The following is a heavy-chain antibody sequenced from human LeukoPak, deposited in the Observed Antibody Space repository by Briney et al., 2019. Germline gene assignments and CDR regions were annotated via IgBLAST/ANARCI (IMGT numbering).Heavy chain of an antibody. V-gene: IGHV4-39*01. CDR2: IYYSGST. CDR3: ARLGNPYYFDY. Sequence: SETLSLTCTVSGGSISSSSYYWGWIRQPPGKGLVWIGSIYYSGSTYYNPSLKSRVTISVDTSKYQFSLKLSSVTAADTAVYYCARLGNPYYFDYWGQGTLVTVSS. CDR1: GGSISSSSYY. J-gene: IGHJ4*02.